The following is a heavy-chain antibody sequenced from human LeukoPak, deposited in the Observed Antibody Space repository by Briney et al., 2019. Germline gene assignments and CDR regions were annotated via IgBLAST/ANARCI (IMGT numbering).Heavy chain of an antibody. Sequence: SETLSLTCTVSGGSISSSSYYWAWIRQPAGKGLEWIGRIYTSGSTNYNPSLKSRVTMSVDTSKNQFSLKLSSVTAADTAVYYCARLDSSGYYPDYWGQGTLVTVSS. CDR1: GGSISSSSYY. J-gene: IGHJ4*02. D-gene: IGHD3-22*01. V-gene: IGHV4-61*02. CDR2: IYTSGST. CDR3: ARLDSSGYYPDY.